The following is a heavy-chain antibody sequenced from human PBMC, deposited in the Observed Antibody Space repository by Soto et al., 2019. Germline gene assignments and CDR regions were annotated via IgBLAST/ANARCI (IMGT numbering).Heavy chain of an antibody. CDR2: VSYDGSYK. V-gene: IGHV3-30*18. D-gene: IGHD6-6*01. Sequence: QVQLVESGGGVAQPGRSLRLSCAVSGFTFSDYGMHWVRQAAGKGLEWVAVVSYDGSYKYYADSVKGRFTVSRDLSGNTLFLQINSLRLEDTAVYFCAKEMYPRTVLDSSSPWGDYWGQGTLVAVSS. J-gene: IGHJ4*02. CDR1: GFTFSDYG. CDR3: AKEMYPRTVLDSSSPWGDY.